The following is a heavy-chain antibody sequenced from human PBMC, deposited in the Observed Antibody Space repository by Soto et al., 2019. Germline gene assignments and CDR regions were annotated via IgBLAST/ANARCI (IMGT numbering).Heavy chain of an antibody. CDR1: GGSISDDTYY. Sequence: SETLSLTCTVSGGSISDDTYYWGWIRQAPGKGLEWIGSIYYSGTSSYNPSLKSRVTMSVDTSKKQLSLRLSSVTAADTAVYYCARLHCDSPNCVPLDPWGQGTLVTVSS. J-gene: IGHJ5*02. CDR3: ARLHCDSPNCVPLDP. V-gene: IGHV4-39*01. CDR2: IYYSGTS. D-gene: IGHD2-2*01.